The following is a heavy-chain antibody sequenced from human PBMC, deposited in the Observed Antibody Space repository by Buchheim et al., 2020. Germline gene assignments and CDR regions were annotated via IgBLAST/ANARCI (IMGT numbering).Heavy chain of an antibody. CDR1: RGSISSNDYY. CDR2: IYYGGST. J-gene: IGHJ4*02. D-gene: IGHD5-18*01. CDR3: ARGEYSLGLDY. Sequence: QVQLQESGPGLVKPSQTLSLTCTVSRGSISSNDYYWSWIRQSPGKGLEWIGYIYYGGSTYYNTSHKSRVTISVDTSKNQFSLKLSSVTAADTAVYYCARGEYSLGLDYWGKGTL. V-gene: IGHV4-30-4*01.